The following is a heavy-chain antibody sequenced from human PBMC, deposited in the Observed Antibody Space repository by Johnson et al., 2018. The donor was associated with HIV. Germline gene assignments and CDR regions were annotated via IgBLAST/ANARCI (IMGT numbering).Heavy chain of an antibody. D-gene: IGHD3-9*01. Sequence: QVQLVESGGGVAQPGRSLRLSCAASGLTFSSYGIHWVRQAPGKGLEWVAAISYDGSRSDYGASVKGRFTISRDNSKNTLYLQMHSLRAEDTAVYYCAKYDNMAAPPYDAFDIWGQGTTVTVSS. CDR2: ISYDGSRS. J-gene: IGHJ3*02. CDR3: AKYDNMAAPPYDAFDI. V-gene: IGHV3-30*18. CDR1: GLTFSSYG.